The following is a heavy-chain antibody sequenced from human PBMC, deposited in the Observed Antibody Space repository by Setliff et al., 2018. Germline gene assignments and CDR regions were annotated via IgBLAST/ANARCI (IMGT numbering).Heavy chain of an antibody. D-gene: IGHD3-16*01. J-gene: IGHJ4*02. Sequence: SETLSLTCTVSGYSISSGYYWGWIRQPPGKGLEWIGNIYHSGSTYYNPSLKSRVTISVDTSKNQFSLKLSSVTAADTAVYYCARAFGLQYYFDYWGQGTLVTVSS. CDR2: IYHSGST. CDR3: ARAFGLQYYFDY. CDR1: GYSISSGYY. V-gene: IGHV4-38-2*02.